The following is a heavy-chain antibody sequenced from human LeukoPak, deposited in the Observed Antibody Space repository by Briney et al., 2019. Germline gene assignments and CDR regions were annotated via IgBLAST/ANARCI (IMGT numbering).Heavy chain of an antibody. Sequence: GGSLRLSCAASGFNFDDYGMSWVRQAPGKGLEWVSGINWNAGSTGYAASVKGRFTISRDSPKNSLYLQMNSLRAEDTALYYCDRGGSGSYGDYFALWGQGTLVTVSS. CDR3: DRGGSGSYGDYFAL. CDR1: GFNFDDYG. J-gene: IGHJ4*02. D-gene: IGHD3-10*01. CDR2: INWNAGST. V-gene: IGHV3-20*04.